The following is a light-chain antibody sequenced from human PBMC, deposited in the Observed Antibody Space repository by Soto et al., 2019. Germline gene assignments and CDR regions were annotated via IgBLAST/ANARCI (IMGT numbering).Light chain of an antibody. V-gene: IGKV1-5*03. CDR3: HQYKTYLYT. J-gene: IGKJ2*01. CDR1: QSIDSW. Sequence: DIQMTQSPSTLSASVGDRVTITCRASQSIDSWLAWYQQKPGKAPKLLIYRASSLESGVPSRFSGSGSGTEVTLSISSLQPDDFATYYCHQYKTYLYTFAQGTKLEIK. CDR2: RAS.